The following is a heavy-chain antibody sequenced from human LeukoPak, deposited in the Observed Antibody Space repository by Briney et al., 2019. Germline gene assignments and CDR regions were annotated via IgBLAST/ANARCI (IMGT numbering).Heavy chain of an antibody. D-gene: IGHD3-10*01. CDR3: ATSFGSDSYYHIDY. V-gene: IGHV3-21*01. CDR2: ISSSSSYI. J-gene: IGHJ4*02. CDR1: GFTFSSYS. Sequence: GGSLRLSCAASGFTFSSYSMNWVRQAPGKGLEWVSSISSSSSYIYYADSVKGRFTISRDNAKNSLYLQMNSLRPEDTAVYYCATSFGSDSYYHIDYWGQGTLVTVSS.